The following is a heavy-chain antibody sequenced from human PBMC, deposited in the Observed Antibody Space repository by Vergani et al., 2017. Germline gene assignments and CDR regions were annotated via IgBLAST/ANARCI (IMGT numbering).Heavy chain of an antibody. J-gene: IGHJ6*02. V-gene: IGHV3-15*07. CDR3: TTDPRYCGDGSCYWLRDHHYYGMDV. Sequence: VQLVESGGGLVKPGGSLRLSCAASGFSFRNAWMNWVRRTPGKGLEWVGRIKSTFDRGTTDYAAAVKGRFTISRDDSNNTLFLQMNGLKTEDIGVYYCTTDPRYCGDGSCYWLRDHHYYGMDVWGQGTTVTVSS. CDR2: IKSTFDRGTT. D-gene: IGHD2-21*01. CDR1: GFSFRNAW.